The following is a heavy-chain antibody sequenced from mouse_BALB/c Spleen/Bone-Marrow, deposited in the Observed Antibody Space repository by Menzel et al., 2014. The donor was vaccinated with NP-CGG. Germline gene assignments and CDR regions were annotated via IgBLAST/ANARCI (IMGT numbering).Heavy chain of an antibody. CDR2: INPYNGGT. J-gene: IGHJ3*01. CDR3: ARFGADGYPRFAY. D-gene: IGHD2-3*01. Sequence: VHVKQSGPELVKPGASMKISCKAFGYSFTGYTMNWVKQSHGKNLEWIGLINPYNGGTSYNQKFKGKATLTVDKSSSTAYMELLSLTSEDSAAYYCARFGADGYPRFAYWGQGTLVTVSA. V-gene: IGHV1-18*01. CDR1: GYSFTGYT.